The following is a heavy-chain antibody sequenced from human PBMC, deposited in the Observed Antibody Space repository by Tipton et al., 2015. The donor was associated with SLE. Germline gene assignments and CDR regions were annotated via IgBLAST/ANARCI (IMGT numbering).Heavy chain of an antibody. V-gene: IGHV1-18*01. D-gene: IGHD2-21*01. J-gene: IGHJ4*02. CDR2: IGPYNAYT. CDR1: GYTFTNLG. CDR3: ARFGSYCGGDCFDY. Sequence: QLVQSGAEVKKPGASVKVSCKASGYTFTNLGITWVRQAPGQGLEWVGWIGPYNAYTTYAQRVQGRGTVTTDTSTSTAYMELRSLGADDTAVYFCARFGSYCGGDCFDYWCQGTLVSVSS.